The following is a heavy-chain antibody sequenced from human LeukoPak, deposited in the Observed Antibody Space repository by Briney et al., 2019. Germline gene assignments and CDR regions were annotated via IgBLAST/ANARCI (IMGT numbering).Heavy chain of an antibody. CDR3: ARSREYSSGGYYFDY. J-gene: IGHJ4*02. V-gene: IGHV4-4*02. D-gene: IGHD6-19*01. CDR2: IYHSGST. CDR1: GGSISSSNW. Sequence: PSETLSLTCTVSGGSISSSNWWSWVRQPPGQGLEWIGEIYHSGSTNYNPSLKSRVTISVDKSKNQFSLKLSSVTAADTAVYYCARSREYSSGGYYFDYWGQGTLVTVSS.